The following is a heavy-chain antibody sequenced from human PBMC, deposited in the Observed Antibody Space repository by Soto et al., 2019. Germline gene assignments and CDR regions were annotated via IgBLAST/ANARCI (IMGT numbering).Heavy chain of an antibody. J-gene: IGHJ4*02. CDR1: GYTFTSYA. CDR2: INAGNGNT. Sequence: ASVKVSCKASGYTFTSYAMHWVRQAPGQRLEWMGWINAGNGNTKYSQKFQGRVTITRDTSASTVYMELSSLRSEDTAVYYCARGLNGYLHYFDYWGQGTLVTVSS. V-gene: IGHV1-3*01. CDR3: ARGLNGYLHYFDY. D-gene: IGHD5-18*01.